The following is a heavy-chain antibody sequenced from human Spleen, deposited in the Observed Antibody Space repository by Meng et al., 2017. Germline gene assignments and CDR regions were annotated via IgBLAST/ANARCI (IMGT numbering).Heavy chain of an antibody. Sequence: GGSLRLSCAVSGLNFNDAWMSWVRQAPGKGLEWIGRIKSKGSGGTTDYSAPVKGRFTVSRDDSKNTLYLQMNRLKTEDTAVYHCAHIGDTATTRLESWGQGTLVTFGS. CDR1: GLNFNDAW. J-gene: IGHJ4*02. CDR3: AHIGDTATTRLES. D-gene: IGHD6-25*01. V-gene: IGHV3-15*03. CDR2: IKSKGSGGTT.